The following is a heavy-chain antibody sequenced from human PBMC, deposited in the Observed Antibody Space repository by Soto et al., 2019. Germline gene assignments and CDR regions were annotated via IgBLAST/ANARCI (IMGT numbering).Heavy chain of an antibody. Sequence: GGAQRLSCSASGVTFSSYARHWVRQAPGKVLEYVSSISTNGGSTHYADSVKGRFTISRDNSKNTQYLQMSSLRADDTAVYYCVKGEYYYDSSGYYPFDYWGQGTLVTVS. V-gene: IGHV3-64D*06. CDR1: GVTFSSYA. CDR2: ISTNGGST. J-gene: IGHJ4*02. D-gene: IGHD3-22*01. CDR3: VKGEYYYDSSGYYPFDY.